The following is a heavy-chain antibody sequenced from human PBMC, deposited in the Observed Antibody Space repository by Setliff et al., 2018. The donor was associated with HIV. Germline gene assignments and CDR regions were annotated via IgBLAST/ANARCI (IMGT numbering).Heavy chain of an antibody. V-gene: IGHV1-2*02. CDR3: VKADVLLCDF. CDR2: IDPNTGDT. D-gene: IGHD3-16*01. CDR1: GYTFTGHF. J-gene: IGHJ4*02. Sequence: ASVTVSCKTAGYTFTGHFLHWVRQAPGQGLEWMGYIDPNTGDTNYAQKFQGRVTCSTDTSVSTAYVELERLSSDDTAIYYCVKADVLLCDFWGPGTLVTVSS.